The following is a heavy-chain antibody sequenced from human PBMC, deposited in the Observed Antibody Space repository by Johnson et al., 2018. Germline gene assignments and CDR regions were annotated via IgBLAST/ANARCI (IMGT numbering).Heavy chain of an antibody. J-gene: IGHJ3*02. CDR3: ARRQQLVRSDAFDI. CDR2: MNPNSGNT. D-gene: IGHD6-13*01. V-gene: IGHV1-8*01. Sequence: QVQLVESGAEVKKXGASXKVXCKASGYTFTSYDINWVRQATGQGLEWMGWMNPNSGNTGYAQKFQGRDTMTRTTSISPAYMELSSLRSEDTAVYYCARRQQLVRSDAFDIWGQGTMVTVSS. CDR1: GYTFTSYD.